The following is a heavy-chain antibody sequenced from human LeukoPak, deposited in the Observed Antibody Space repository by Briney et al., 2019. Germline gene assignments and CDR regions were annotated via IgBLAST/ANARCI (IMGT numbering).Heavy chain of an antibody. CDR2: IYYNGNT. CDR1: GGSMNNYY. D-gene: IGHD3-10*01. CDR3: TRQGSYFNY. J-gene: IGHJ4*02. V-gene: IGHV4-59*08. Sequence: SETLSLTCTVSGGSMNNYYWSWIRQPPGKGLEWIGYIYYNGNTNYNPALKSRVTISVDTSKNQFSLNLSSVTAADTAMYYCTRQGSYFNYWGQGTLVTVSS.